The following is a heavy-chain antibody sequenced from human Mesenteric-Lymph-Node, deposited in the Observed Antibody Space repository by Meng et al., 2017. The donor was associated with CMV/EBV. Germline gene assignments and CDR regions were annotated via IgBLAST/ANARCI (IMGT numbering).Heavy chain of an antibody. V-gene: IGHV3-21*01. CDR2: ISSSSSYI. J-gene: IGHJ3*02. D-gene: IGHD1-26*01. CDR3: ARDIVGAYGDAFDI. CDR1: GFTFSGYE. Sequence: GGSLRLSCAASGFTFSGYEMNWVRQAPGKGLEWVSSISSSSSYIYYADSVKGRFTISRDNAKNSLYLQMNSLRAEDTAVYYCARDIVGAYGDAFDIWGQGTMVTVSS.